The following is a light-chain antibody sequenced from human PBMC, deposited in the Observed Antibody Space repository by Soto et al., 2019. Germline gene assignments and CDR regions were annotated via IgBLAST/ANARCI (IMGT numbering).Light chain of an antibody. CDR3: QQANSIPLT. CDR2: GGN. V-gene: IGKV1-12*01. J-gene: IGKJ4*01. Sequence: DIQMTQSPSSVSASVGDSVTFTCRASQPINNLVAWYQQIPGKAPKLLIYGGNYLQIGVPSRFSGTGSGTDFTLTISSLQPEDSAIYYCQQANSIPLTFGGGTKVEIK. CDR1: QPINNL.